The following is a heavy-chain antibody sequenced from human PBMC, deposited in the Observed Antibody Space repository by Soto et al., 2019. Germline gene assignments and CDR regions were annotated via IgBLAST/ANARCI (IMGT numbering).Heavy chain of an antibody. V-gene: IGHV3-23*01. Sequence: GGSLRLSCAASGFTFSSYAMSWVRQAPGKGLEWVSAISGSGGSTYYADSVKGRFTISRDNSKNTLYLQMNSLRAEDKAVYYCANDQGPGIAAAGTSFRKITESRPPARDYWGQGTLVTVSS. CDR1: GFTFSSYA. D-gene: IGHD6-13*01. CDR3: ANDQGPGIAAAGTSFRKITESRPPARDY. J-gene: IGHJ4*02. CDR2: ISGSGGST.